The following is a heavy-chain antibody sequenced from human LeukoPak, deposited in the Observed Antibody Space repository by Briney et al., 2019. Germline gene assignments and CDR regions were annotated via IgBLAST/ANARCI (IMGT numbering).Heavy chain of an antibody. V-gene: IGHV3-23*01. Sequence: AGGSLRLSCAASGFTFSSYGMSWVRQAPGKGLEWVSGISGSGSGTYYADSVKGRFTISRDNAKNSLYLQMNSLRAEDTAVYYCARDREMATRLQDAFDIWGQGTMVTVSS. J-gene: IGHJ3*02. CDR2: ISGSGSGT. CDR3: ARDREMATRLQDAFDI. CDR1: GFTFSSYG. D-gene: IGHD5-24*01.